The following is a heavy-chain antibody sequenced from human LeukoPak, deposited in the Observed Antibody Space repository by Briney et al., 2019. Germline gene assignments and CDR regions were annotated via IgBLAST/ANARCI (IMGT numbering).Heavy chain of an antibody. V-gene: IGHV1-18*01. D-gene: IGHD6-13*01. CDR2: ISAYNGNT. J-gene: IGHJ5*02. CDR1: GYTFTSYG. CDR3: ATVGAAAANWFDP. Sequence: ASVKVSCKTSGYTFTSYGISWVRQALGQGPEWMGWISAYNGNTNYAQKLQGRVTMTTDTSTNTAYMELRSLRSDDTAVYYCATVGAAAANWFDPWGQGTLVTVSS.